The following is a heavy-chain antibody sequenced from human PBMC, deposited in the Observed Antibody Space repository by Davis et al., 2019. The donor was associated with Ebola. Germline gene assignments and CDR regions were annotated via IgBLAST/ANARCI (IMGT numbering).Heavy chain of an antibody. Sequence: PSETLSLTCAVYGGSFSGYYWSWIRQPAGKGLEWIGRIYTSGSTNYNPSLKSRVTMSVDTSKNQFSLKLSSVTAADTAVYYCASSIVHSYGFNWFDPWGQGTLVTVSS. J-gene: IGHJ5*02. CDR1: GGSFSGYY. CDR2: IYTSGST. V-gene: IGHV4-59*10. CDR3: ASSIVHSYGFNWFDP. D-gene: IGHD5-18*01.